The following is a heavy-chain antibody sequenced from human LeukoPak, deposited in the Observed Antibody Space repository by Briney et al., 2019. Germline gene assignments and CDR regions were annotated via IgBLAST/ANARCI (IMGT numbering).Heavy chain of an antibody. Sequence: SGRSLRLSCAASGFTFSSYGMHWVRQAPGKGLEWVAVISYDGSNKYYADSVKGRFTISRDNSKNTLYLHMNSLRAEDTAVYYCAKDLGGDTAMVFDYWGQGTLVTVSS. J-gene: IGHJ4*02. D-gene: IGHD5-18*01. CDR3: AKDLGGDTAMVFDY. V-gene: IGHV3-30*18. CDR1: GFTFSSYG. CDR2: ISYDGSNK.